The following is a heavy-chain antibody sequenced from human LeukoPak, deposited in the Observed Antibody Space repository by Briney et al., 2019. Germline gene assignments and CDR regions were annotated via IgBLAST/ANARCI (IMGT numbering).Heavy chain of an antibody. CDR3: VRHFYYFDTSGYSNFDS. D-gene: IGHD3-22*01. J-gene: IGHJ4*02. Sequence: SETLSLTCAVYGGSFSGYYWSWIRQPPGKGLEWIGEINHSGSTNYNPSLKSRVTISVDTSKNQFSLKLSSVTATDTAMYYCVRHFYYFDTSGYSNFDSWGQGSLVTVSS. CDR2: INHSGST. V-gene: IGHV4-34*01. CDR1: GGSFSGYY.